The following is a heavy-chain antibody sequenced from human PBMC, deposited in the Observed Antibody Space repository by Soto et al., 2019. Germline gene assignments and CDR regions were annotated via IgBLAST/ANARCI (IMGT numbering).Heavy chain of an antibody. J-gene: IGHJ3*02. V-gene: IGHV1-69*13. CDR1: GGTFSSYA. CDR3: AGEAAGCDYYYDGRGYSIDAFDI. CDR2: IIPIFGTA. D-gene: IGHD3-22*01. Sequence: ASVKVSCKASGGTFSSYAISWVRQAPGQGLEWMGGIIPIFGTANYAQKFQGRVTITADESTSTAYMELSSLRSEDTAVYYCAGEAAGCDYYYDGRGYSIDAFDIWGQGTMVTVSS.